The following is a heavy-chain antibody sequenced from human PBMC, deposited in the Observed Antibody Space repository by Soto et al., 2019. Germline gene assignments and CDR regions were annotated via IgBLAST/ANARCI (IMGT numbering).Heavy chain of an antibody. CDR2: INPNSGGT. V-gene: IGHV1-2*04. Sequence: ASVKVSCKASGYTFTGYYMHWVRQAPGQGLEWMGWINPNSGGTNYAQKFQGWVTMTRDTSISTAYMELSRLRSDDTAVYYCARGPAIRLNYYGSGSRFDYRGQGTLVTGSS. CDR1: GYTFTGYY. CDR3: ARGPAIRLNYYGSGSRFDY. J-gene: IGHJ4*02. D-gene: IGHD3-10*01.